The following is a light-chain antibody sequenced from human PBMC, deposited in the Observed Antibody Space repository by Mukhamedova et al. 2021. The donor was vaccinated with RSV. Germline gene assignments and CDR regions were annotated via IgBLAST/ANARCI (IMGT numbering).Light chain of an antibody. J-gene: IGLJ2*01. Sequence: DIGYSNYVSWYQQHPGKAPRLLIYEVTERPSGVPDRFSGSRSGNTASLTVSGLQADDEALYYCSSYGGNNNMLFGGGTKLTVL. CDR1: DIGYSNY. V-gene: IGLV2-8*01. CDR2: EVT. CDR3: SSYGGNNNML.